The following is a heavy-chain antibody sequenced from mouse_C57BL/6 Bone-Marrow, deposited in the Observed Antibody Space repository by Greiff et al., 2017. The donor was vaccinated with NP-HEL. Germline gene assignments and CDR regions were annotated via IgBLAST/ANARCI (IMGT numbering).Heavy chain of an antibody. J-gene: IGHJ2*01. CDR2: ISSGSSYT. V-gene: IGHV5-6*01. Sequence: EVQLVESGGDLVKPGGSLKLSCAASGFTFSSYGMSWVRQTPDKRLEWVATISSGSSYTYYPDSVKGRFTISRDNAKNTLYLQMSSLKSEDTAMYYCARDPGSSFYFDYWGQGTTLTVSS. D-gene: IGHD1-1*01. CDR3: ARDPGSSFYFDY. CDR1: GFTFSSYG.